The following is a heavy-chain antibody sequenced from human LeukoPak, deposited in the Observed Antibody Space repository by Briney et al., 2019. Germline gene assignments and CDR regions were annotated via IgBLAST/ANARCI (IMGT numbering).Heavy chain of an antibody. V-gene: IGHV3-21*01. CDR1: GFTFSGYT. Sequence: GGSLRLSCVASGFTFSGYTMNWVRQTPGQGLEWVPSISNNSNNIYYTHSVRGRFTISRDNAKNSLYMHMNSLRDDDTAVYYCSRDTYLWENSDHHDNWGQGTLVTVSS. CDR3: SRDTYLWENSDHHDN. D-gene: IGHD3-16*01. CDR2: ISNNSNNI. J-gene: IGHJ4*02.